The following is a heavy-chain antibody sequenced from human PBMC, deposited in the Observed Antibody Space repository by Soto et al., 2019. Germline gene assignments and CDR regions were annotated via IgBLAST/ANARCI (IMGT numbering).Heavy chain of an antibody. V-gene: IGHV1-69*01. D-gene: IGHD1-26*01. CDR1: GGTFSSYS. CDR3: ARDGGRHSGGVDY. J-gene: IGHJ4*02. CDR2: IIPIFGTA. Sequence: QVQLVQSGAEVKKPGSSVKVSCKASGGTFSSYSINWVRQAPGQGLEWMGEIIPIFGTANYAQKFQGRVTITAYESRSTAYMELSSLRSEDTAVYYCARDGGRHSGGVDYWGQGTLVTVSS.